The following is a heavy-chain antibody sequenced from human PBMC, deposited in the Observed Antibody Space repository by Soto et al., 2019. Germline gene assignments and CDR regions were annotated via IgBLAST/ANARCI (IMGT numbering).Heavy chain of an antibody. J-gene: IGHJ4*02. CDR1: GFTFSSYA. CDR2: ISYDGSNK. Sequence: GGSLRLSCAASGFTFSSYAIHWVRQAPGKGLEWVAVISYDGSNKYYADSVKGRFTISRDNSKNTLYLQMNSLRAEDTDVYYWARDSPHRRIEAAVTLDYWARGTLVTVSS. V-gene: IGHV3-30-3*01. D-gene: IGHD6-13*01. CDR3: ARDSPHRRIEAAVTLDY.